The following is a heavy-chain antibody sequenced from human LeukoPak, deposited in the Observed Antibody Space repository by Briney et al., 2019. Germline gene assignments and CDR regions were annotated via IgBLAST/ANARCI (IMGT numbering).Heavy chain of an antibody. V-gene: IGHV4-59*01. J-gene: IGHJ5*02. CDR3: ARERIAAAGTIDP. CDR1: GGSISSYY. CDR2: IYYSGST. Sequence: KPSETLSLTCTVSGGSISSYYWSWIRQPPGKGLEWIGYIYYSGSTNYNPSLKSRVTISVDTSKNQFSLKLSSVTAADTAVYYCARERIAAAGTIDPWGQGTLVTVSS. D-gene: IGHD6-13*01.